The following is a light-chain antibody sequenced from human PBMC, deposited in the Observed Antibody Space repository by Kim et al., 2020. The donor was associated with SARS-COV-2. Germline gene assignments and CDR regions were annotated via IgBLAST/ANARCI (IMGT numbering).Light chain of an antibody. CDR3: LQHSTYPIT. Sequence: AAVGTRVTITYRASKDIRNDLGWYQQKPGRAPKRLIYGASSLRSGVPSRFSGSGSGTEFALTSSSVQPEDFATYFCLQHSTYPITFGQGTRLEIK. V-gene: IGKV1-17*01. CDR1: KDIRND. J-gene: IGKJ5*01. CDR2: GAS.